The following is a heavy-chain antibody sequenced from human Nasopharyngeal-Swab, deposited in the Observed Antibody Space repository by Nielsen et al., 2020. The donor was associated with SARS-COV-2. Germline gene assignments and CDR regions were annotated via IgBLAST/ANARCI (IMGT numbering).Heavy chain of an antibody. Sequence: GGSLRLSCAASGFTFSSYWMSWVRQAPGKGLEWVANIKQDGSEKYYVDSVKGRFTISRDNAKNSLYLQMNSLRAEDTAVYYCARGGPPTYYDILTGYPYYYYGMDVWGQGTTVTVSS. D-gene: IGHD3-9*01. V-gene: IGHV3-7*01. J-gene: IGHJ6*02. CDR2: IKQDGSEK. CDR3: ARGGPPTYYDILTGYPYYYYGMDV. CDR1: GFTFSSYW.